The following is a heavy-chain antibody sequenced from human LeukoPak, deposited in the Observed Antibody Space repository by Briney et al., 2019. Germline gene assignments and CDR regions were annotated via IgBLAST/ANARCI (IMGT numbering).Heavy chain of an antibody. Sequence: KPSETLSLTCTVSGGSISSSSYYWGWIRQPPGKGLEWIGSIYYSGSTYYNPSLKSRVTISVDTSKNQFSLKLSSVTAADTAVYYCARLKGYCDIWGQGTMVTVSS. CDR2: IYYSGST. J-gene: IGHJ3*02. CDR3: ARLKGYCDI. D-gene: IGHD6-13*01. V-gene: IGHV4-39*01. CDR1: GGSISSSSYY.